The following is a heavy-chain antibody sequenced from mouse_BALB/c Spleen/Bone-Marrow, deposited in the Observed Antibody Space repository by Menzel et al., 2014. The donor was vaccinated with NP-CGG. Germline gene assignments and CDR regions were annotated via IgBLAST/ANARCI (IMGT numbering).Heavy chain of an antibody. CDR2: INPSNGYT. Sequence: VQLQQSGAELAKPGASVKMSCTASGYTFTSTWMHWVKQRPRQGLEWIGYINPSNGYTEYNQKFKDKATLTADESSSAAYIQLSSLTSEDSAGYYCATGYYCDYWGQGTALTVSS. CDR3: ATGYYCDY. J-gene: IGHJ2*01. D-gene: IGHD4-1*01. V-gene: IGHV1-7*01. CDR1: GYTFTSTW.